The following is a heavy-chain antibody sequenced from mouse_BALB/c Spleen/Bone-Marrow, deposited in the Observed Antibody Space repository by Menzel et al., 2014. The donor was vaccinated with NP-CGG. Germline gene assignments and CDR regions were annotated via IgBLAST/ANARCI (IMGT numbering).Heavy chain of an antibody. D-gene: IGHD3-1*01. V-gene: IGHV1S56*01. CDR1: GYTFTNYD. CDR3: GRGGGSSGYFDA. CDR2: IYPGDGST. J-gene: IGHJ1*01. Sequence: QVQLQQSGPELVKPGVLVKISCKASGYTFTNYDINWVKQRPGQGLEWIGWIYPGDGSTKYNERFKGKATLTADKSSSTAYMQLSSLAAENSAVYFCGRGGGSSGYFDAWGAGTTVTVSS.